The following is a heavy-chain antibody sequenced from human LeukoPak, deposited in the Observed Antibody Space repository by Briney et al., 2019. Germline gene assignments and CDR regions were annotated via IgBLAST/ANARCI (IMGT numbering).Heavy chain of an antibody. CDR2: IYHTGST. CDR3: ARDPARGGNYLYNWFDP. D-gene: IGHD1-7*01. CDR1: GDSITGYY. Sequence: TTSETLSLTCTVSGDSITGYYWGWIRQPPGKGLEWIGSIYHTGSTYYNPSLKSRVTISVDTSNNRFSLKLRSVTAADTAVYYCARDPARGGNYLYNWFDPWGQGILVTVSS. J-gene: IGHJ5*02. V-gene: IGHV4-38-2*02.